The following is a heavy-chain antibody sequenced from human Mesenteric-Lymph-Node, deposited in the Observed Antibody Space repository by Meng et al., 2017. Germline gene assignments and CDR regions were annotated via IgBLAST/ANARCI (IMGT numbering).Heavy chain of an antibody. Sequence: SLNISCAASGFTFSSYWMSWVRQAPGKGLEWVANIKQDGSEKYYVDSVKGRFTISRDNAKNSLYLQMNSLRAEDTAVYYCARDRMEMATIDYWGQGTLVTVSS. CDR1: GFTFSSYW. V-gene: IGHV3-7*01. CDR3: ARDRMEMATIDY. CDR2: IKQDGSEK. D-gene: IGHD5-24*01. J-gene: IGHJ4*02.